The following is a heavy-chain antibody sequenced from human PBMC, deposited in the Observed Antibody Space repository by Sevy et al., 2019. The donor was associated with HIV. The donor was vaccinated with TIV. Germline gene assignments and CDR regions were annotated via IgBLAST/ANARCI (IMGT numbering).Heavy chain of an antibody. CDR2: IYYSGST. J-gene: IGHJ4*02. Sequence: SETLSLTCTVSGGSISSGGYYWSWIRQHPGKGLEWIGYIYYSGSTYYNPSLKSRVTISVDTSKNQFSLKLSSVTAADTAVYYCARDRGWYSDYWGQRTVVTVSS. V-gene: IGHV4-31*03. CDR3: ARDRGWYSDY. CDR1: GGSISSGGYY. D-gene: IGHD6-19*01.